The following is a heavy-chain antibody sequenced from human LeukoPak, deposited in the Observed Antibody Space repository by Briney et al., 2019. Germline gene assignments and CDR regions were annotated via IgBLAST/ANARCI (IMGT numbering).Heavy chain of an antibody. CDR3: ASRRYFDWLFDY. D-gene: IGHD3-9*01. J-gene: IGHJ4*02. CDR2: IYHSGST. CDR1: GYSISSDYY. Sequence: SETLSLTSAVSGYSISSDYYWGWIRQPPGKGLEWIGSIYHSGSTYYNPSLKSRVTISVDTSKNQFSLKLSSVTAADTAVYYCASRRYFDWLFDYWGQGTLVTVSS. V-gene: IGHV4-38-2*01.